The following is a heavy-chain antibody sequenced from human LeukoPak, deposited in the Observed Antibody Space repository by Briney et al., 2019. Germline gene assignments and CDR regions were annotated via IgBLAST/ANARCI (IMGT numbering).Heavy chain of an antibody. CDR2: INPNSGGT. Sequence: ASVKVSCKASGYTFTGYYMHWVRQAPGQGLEWMEWINPNSGGTNYAQKFQGWVTMTRDTSISTAYMELSRLRSDDTAVYYCARDFGGAGAAFDIWGQGTMVTVSS. J-gene: IGHJ3*02. D-gene: IGHD3-10*01. CDR1: GYTFTGYY. V-gene: IGHV1-2*04. CDR3: ARDFGGAGAAFDI.